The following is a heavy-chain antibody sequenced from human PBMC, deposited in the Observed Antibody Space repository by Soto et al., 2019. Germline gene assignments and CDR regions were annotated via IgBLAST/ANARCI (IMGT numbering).Heavy chain of an antibody. CDR3: ARMYYYDSSGYPDPDY. J-gene: IGHJ4*02. CDR1: GYTFTSYY. D-gene: IGHD3-22*01. CDR2: INPSGGST. Sequence: GASVKVSCKASGYTFTSYYMHWVRQAPGQGLEWMGIINPSGGSTSYAQKFQGRVTMTRDTSTSTVYMELSSLRSEDTAVYYCARMYYYDSSGYPDPDYWGQGTLVTVSS. V-gene: IGHV1-46*01.